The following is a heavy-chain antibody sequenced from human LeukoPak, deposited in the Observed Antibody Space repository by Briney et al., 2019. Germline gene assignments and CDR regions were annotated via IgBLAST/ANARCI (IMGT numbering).Heavy chain of an antibody. Sequence: GGSLRLSCAASGFTFSSYSMNWVRQAPGKGLEWVSSISSSSSTIYYADSVKGRFTISRDNAKNSLYLQMNSLRAEDTAVYYCARDGGGSPGLPHDAFDIWGQGTMVTVSS. J-gene: IGHJ3*02. CDR3: ARDGGGSPGLPHDAFDI. CDR1: GFTFSSYS. D-gene: IGHD4-11*01. CDR2: ISSSSSTI. V-gene: IGHV3-48*01.